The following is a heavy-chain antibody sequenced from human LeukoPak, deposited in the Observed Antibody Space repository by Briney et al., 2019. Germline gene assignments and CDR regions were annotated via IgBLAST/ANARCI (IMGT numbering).Heavy chain of an antibody. Sequence: PGGSLRLSCAASGFTFDDYAMNWVRQAPGKGLEWVSGINWNGGSTYYRDSVKGRFTISRDNAKNSLYLQMNSLRAEDTALYYCARPAYCSSTSCYIFDYWSQGTLVTVSS. V-gene: IGHV3-20*04. J-gene: IGHJ4*02. D-gene: IGHD2-2*02. CDR3: ARPAYCSSTSCYIFDY. CDR1: GFTFDDYA. CDR2: INWNGGST.